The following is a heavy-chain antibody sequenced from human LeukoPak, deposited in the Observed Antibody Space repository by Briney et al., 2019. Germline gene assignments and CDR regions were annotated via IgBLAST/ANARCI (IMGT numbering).Heavy chain of an antibody. J-gene: IGHJ5*02. CDR2: TYYRSKWYN. CDR3: VGGNYWFDP. V-gene: IGHV6-1*01. CDR1: GDSVSSNSAA. Sequence: SQTLSLTCAISGDSVSSNSAAWTWIRQSPSRGLEWLGRTYYRSKWYNDYAVSVKSRITINPDTSKNQFSLQLNSMTPEETAVYYCVGGNYWFDPWGQGTLVTVPS. D-gene: IGHD1-26*01.